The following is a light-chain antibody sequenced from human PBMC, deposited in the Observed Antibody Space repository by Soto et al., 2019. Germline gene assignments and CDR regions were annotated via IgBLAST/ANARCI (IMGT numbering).Light chain of an antibody. J-gene: IGLJ1*01. V-gene: IGLV2-14*01. CDR1: SSDIGAYNY. Sequence: QSVLTQPASVSGSPGQSITISCTGTSSDIGAYNYVSWYQQHPGKAPKLIIYEVNNRPSGVSNRFSGSKSANTASLTISGLQAEDEADYYCTSYTNTNTPDVFGYVFGSGTKLTVL. CDR3: TSYTNTNTPDVFGYV. CDR2: EVN.